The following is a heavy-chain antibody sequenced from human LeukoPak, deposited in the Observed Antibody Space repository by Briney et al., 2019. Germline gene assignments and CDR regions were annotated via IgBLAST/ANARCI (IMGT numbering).Heavy chain of an antibody. D-gene: IGHD5-12*01. J-gene: IGHJ4*02. CDR1: GFIFSHYA. Sequence: PGGSLRLSCAASGFIFSHYAMHWVRQAPGKGLDYVSAISSSGDNTYYANSVKGRFTISRDNSKNTLFLQMGSLRAEDMAVYYCAREERGLAIDYWGQGTLVTVSS. CDR2: ISSSGDNT. V-gene: IGHV3-64*01. CDR3: AREERGLAIDY.